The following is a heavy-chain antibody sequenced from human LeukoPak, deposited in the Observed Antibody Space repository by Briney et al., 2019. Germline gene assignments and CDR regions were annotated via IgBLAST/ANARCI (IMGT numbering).Heavy chain of an antibody. Sequence: SETLSLTCAVSGYSISSGYYWGWIRQPPGKGLEWIGSIYHSGSTYYNPSLKSRVTISVDTSKNQFSLTLSSVTAADTAVYYCARHPGAQKVVPAALYYMDVWGKGTTVTVSS. V-gene: IGHV4-38-2*01. CDR3: ARHPGAQKVVPAALYYMDV. CDR1: GYSISSGYY. D-gene: IGHD2-2*01. CDR2: IYHSGST. J-gene: IGHJ6*03.